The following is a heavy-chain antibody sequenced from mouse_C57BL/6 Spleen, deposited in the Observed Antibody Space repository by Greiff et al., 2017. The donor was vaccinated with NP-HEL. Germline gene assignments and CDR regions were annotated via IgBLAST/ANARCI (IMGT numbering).Heavy chain of an antibody. CDR1: GYTFTSYW. CDR2: IHPNSGST. CDR3: ARGYYGSRGNYYAMDY. D-gene: IGHD1-1*01. Sequence: VQLQQPGAELVKPGASVKLSCKASGYTFTSYWMHWVKQRPGQGLEWIGMIHPNSGSTNYNEKFKSKATLTVDKSSSTAYMQLSSLTSEDSAVYYCARGYYGSRGNYYAMDYWGQGTSVTVSS. V-gene: IGHV1-64*01. J-gene: IGHJ4*01.